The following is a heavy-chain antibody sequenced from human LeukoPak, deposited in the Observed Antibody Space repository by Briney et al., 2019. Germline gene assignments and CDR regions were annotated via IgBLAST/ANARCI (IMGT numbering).Heavy chain of an antibody. V-gene: IGHV3-21*01. D-gene: IGHD5-24*01. CDR2: ISSSSSYI. Sequence: PGGSLRLSCAASGFTFSSYSMNWVRQAPGKGLEWVSPISSSSSYIYYADSVKGRFTISRDNAKNSLYLQMNSLRAEDTAVYYCARVLEMATMGGAFDIWGQGTMVTVSS. CDR1: GFTFSSYS. J-gene: IGHJ3*02. CDR3: ARVLEMATMGGAFDI.